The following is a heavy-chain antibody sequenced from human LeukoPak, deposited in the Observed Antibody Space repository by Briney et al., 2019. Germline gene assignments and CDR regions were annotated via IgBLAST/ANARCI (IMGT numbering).Heavy chain of an antibody. CDR1: GGSISSSTLY. CDR3: ARPDQRGYSYGYSAFDI. Sequence: SETLSLTCTVSGGSISSSTLYWGWIRQPPGKGLEWIGSIYYSGRTYYNPSLKSRVTISVDTSKNQFSLKLSSVTAADTAVYYCARPDQRGYSYGYSAFDIWGQGTMVTVSS. CDR2: IYYSGRT. D-gene: IGHD5-18*01. V-gene: IGHV4-39*01. J-gene: IGHJ3*02.